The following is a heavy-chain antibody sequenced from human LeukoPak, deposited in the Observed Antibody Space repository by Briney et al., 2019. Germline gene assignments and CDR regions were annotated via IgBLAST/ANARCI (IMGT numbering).Heavy chain of an antibody. CDR1: GFTFSYYE. J-gene: IGHJ6*02. CDR3: ARGDYYDTSGFRGGYYYYGMDV. V-gene: IGHV3-48*03. CDR2: INSSGSTI. Sequence: GGSLRLPCAASGFTFSYYEMNWVRQAPGKGLEWVSYINSSGSTIYYADSVKGRFTISRDNAKNSLYLQMNSLRAEDTAVYYCARGDYYDTSGFRGGYYYYGMDVWGQGTTVTVSS. D-gene: IGHD3-22*01.